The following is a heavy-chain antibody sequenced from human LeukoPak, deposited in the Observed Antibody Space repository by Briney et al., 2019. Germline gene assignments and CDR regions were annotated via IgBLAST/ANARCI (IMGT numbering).Heavy chain of an antibody. V-gene: IGHV3-48*03. CDR1: GFTFSSYE. CDR2: ISSGGSTV. Sequence: GGSLRLSCAASGFTFSSYEMNWVRQAPGKGLEWLSYISSGGSTVYYADSVKGRFTISRDNAKNSLYLQMNSLRAEDTAVYYCARVIIVGATGIWGQGTMVTVSS. J-gene: IGHJ3*02. CDR3: ARVIIVGATGI. D-gene: IGHD1-26*01.